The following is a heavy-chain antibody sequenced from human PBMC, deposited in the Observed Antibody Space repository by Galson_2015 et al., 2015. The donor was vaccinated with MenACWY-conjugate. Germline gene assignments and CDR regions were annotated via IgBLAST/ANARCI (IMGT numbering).Heavy chain of an antibody. CDR2: ISYSGST. J-gene: IGHJ3*02. Sequence: SLTCTVSGGSISSRSYFWGWIRQPPGKGLEWIGTISYSGSTHYNPSLNNRVTVSADTSKNQFSLNVNFVTAADTALYYCARRSARLTLGAFDIWGQGTMVTVSS. D-gene: IGHD4-23*01. CDR3: ARRSARLTLGAFDI. V-gene: IGHV4-39*01. CDR1: GGSISSRSYF.